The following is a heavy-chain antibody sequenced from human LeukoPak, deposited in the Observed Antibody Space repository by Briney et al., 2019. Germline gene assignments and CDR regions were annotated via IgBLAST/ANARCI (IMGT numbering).Heavy chain of an antibody. CDR1: GFTFSSYG. D-gene: IGHD3-22*01. Sequence: GGSLRLSCAASGFTFSSYGMHWVRQAPGKGLEWVAVISYDGSNKYYADSVKGRFTIPRDNSKNTLYLQMNSLRAEDTAVYYCATAPGYYYDSSGYYVYWGQGTLVTVSS. V-gene: IGHV3-30*03. CDR2: ISYDGSNK. CDR3: ATAPGYYYDSSGYYVY. J-gene: IGHJ4*02.